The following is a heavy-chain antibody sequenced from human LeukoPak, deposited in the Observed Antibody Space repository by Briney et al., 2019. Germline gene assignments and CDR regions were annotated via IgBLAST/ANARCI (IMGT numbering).Heavy chain of an antibody. CDR1: GGSFSGYY. CDR3: ARTWGIFRFDY. V-gene: IGHV4-34*01. CDR2: INHSGST. Sequence: PSETLSLTCAVYGGSFSGYYWSWIRQPPGKGLEWIGEINHSGSTNYNPSLKSRVTISVDTSKNQFSLKLSSVTAADTAVYYCARTWGIFRFDYWGQGTLVTVSS. D-gene: IGHD6-13*01. J-gene: IGHJ4*02.